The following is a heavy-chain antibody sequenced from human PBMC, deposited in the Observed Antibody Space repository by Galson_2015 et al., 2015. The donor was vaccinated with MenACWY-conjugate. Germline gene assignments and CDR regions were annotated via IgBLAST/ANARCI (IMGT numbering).Heavy chain of an antibody. CDR3: ARHVRGIAAAGSAEEGGRQDY. V-gene: IGHV3-23*01. D-gene: IGHD6-13*01. CDR2: IRGSGGST. J-gene: IGHJ4*02. Sequence: SLRLSCAASGFTFSSYAMNWVRQAPGKGLEWVSTIRGSGGSTYYADSVKGRFTISRDNSKSTLYLQMNPMTAADTAVYYCARHVRGIAAAGSAEEGGRQDYWGQGTPVTVSS. CDR1: GFTFSSYA.